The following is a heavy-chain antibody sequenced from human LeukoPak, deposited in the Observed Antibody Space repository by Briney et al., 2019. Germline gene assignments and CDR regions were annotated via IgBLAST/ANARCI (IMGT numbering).Heavy chain of an antibody. V-gene: IGHV1-2*02. CDR1: GYTFTGYY. CDR2: INPNSGGT. J-gene: IGHJ3*02. CDR3: ATIAAAVGYAFDI. D-gene: IGHD6-13*01. Sequence: ASVKVSCKASGYTFTGYYMHWVRQAPGQGLEWMGWINPNSGGTNYAQKFQGRVTMTRDTPISTAYMELSRLRSDDTAVYYCATIAAAVGYAFDIWGQGTMVTVSS.